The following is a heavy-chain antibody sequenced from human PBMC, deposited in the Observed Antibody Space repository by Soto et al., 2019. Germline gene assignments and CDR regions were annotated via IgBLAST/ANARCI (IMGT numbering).Heavy chain of an antibody. D-gene: IGHD3-10*01. CDR3: ARVGSIMVRGGGHYYYGMDV. V-gene: IGHV3-72*01. J-gene: IGHJ6*02. CDR2: TRNKANSYTT. CDR1: GFTFSDHY. Sequence: EVQLVESGGGLVQPGGSLRLSCAASGFTFSDHYMDWVRQAPGKGLEWVGRTRNKANSYTTEYAASVKGRFTISRDDSKNSRYLQRNSLKTEDTAVYYCARVGSIMVRGGGHYYYGMDVWGQGTTVTVSS.